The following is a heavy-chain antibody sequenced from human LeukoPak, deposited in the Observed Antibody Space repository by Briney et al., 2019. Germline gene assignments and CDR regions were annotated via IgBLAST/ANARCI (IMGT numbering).Heavy chain of an antibody. CDR2: IWYDGSKQ. V-gene: IGHV3-33*08. CDR3: ARARSFYYDSSGFDY. D-gene: IGHD3-22*01. Sequence: GGSLRLSCAASGFTFSNYGMHWVRQAPGKGLEWVAVIWYDGSKQYYADSVKGRFTISRDNAKNTLYLQMNSLRAEDTAVYYCARARSFYYDSSGFDYWGQGTLVTVSS. J-gene: IGHJ4*02. CDR1: GFTFSNYG.